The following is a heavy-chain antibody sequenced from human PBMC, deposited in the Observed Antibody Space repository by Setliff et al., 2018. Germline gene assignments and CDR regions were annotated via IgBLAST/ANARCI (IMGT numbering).Heavy chain of an antibody. Sequence: LSLTCTVSGGSIRNYYWSWIRQPAGKGLEWIGRIYTSGSTNYNPSLKSRVTMSVDTSKNQFSLKLSSVTAADTAVYYCARKGISALSGAFDMWGQGTMVTV. J-gene: IGHJ3*02. CDR3: ARKGISALSGAFDM. D-gene: IGHD1-26*01. CDR1: GGSIRNYY. CDR2: IYTSGST. V-gene: IGHV4-4*07.